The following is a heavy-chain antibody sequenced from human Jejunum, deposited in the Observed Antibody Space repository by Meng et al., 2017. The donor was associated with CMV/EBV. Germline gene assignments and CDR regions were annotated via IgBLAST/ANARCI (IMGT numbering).Heavy chain of an antibody. V-gene: IGHV4-34*01. CDR1: GAAFGGYY. J-gene: IGHJ4*02. Sequence: SLTCAVYGAAFGGYYWSWIRQHPGKGLEWIGEINHIGSTKYNPSLRSRVTISLDTSKNQFSLKLNSVTAADTAIYYCARRVVPAAIGYWGQGSLVTVSS. CDR2: INHIGST. CDR3: ARRVVPAAIGY. D-gene: IGHD2-2*01.